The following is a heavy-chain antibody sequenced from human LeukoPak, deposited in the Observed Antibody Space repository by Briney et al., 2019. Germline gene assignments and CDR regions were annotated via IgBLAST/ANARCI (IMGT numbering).Heavy chain of an antibody. J-gene: IGHJ4*02. D-gene: IGHD3-10*01. CDR2: IYHSGSA. CDR1: GGSISSSNW. V-gene: IGHV4-4*02. Sequence: PSETLSLTCAVSGGSISSSNWWSWVRQSPGKGLEWIGEIYHSGSANYNPSLKSRVTLSVDKSNNQFSLKLTSVTAADTAVYYCAREYYGSGTHFDYWGQGTLVTVSS. CDR3: AREYYGSGTHFDY.